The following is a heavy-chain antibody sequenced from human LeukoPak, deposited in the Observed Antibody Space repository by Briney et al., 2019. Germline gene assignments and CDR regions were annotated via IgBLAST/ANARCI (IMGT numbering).Heavy chain of an antibody. CDR3: TTYPMVYAMNY. V-gene: IGHV3-15*01. J-gene: IGHJ4*02. CDR1: GFTFSNAW. Sequence: GGPLRLSCAASGFTFSNAWMSWVRQAPGKGLEWVGRIKSKTDGGTTDYAAPVKGRFTISRDDSKNTLYLQMNSLKTEDTVVYYCTTYPMVYAMNYWGQGTLVTVSS. D-gene: IGHD2-8*01. CDR2: IKSKTDGGTT.